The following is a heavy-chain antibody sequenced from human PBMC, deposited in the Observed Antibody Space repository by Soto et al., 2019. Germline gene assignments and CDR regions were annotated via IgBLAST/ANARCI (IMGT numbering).Heavy chain of an antibody. CDR3: ARGSLKGNLDY. Sequence: GESLKISCAASGFTFSSYAMHWVRQAPGKGLEWVAVISYDGGNKYYADSVKGRFTISRDNSKNTLYLQMNSLRAEDTAVYYCARGSLKGNLDYWGQGTLVTVSS. J-gene: IGHJ4*02. CDR1: GFTFSSYA. V-gene: IGHV3-30-3*01. CDR2: ISYDGGNK.